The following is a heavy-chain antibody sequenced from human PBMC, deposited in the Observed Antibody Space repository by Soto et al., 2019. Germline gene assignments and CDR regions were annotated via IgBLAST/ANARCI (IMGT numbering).Heavy chain of an antibody. CDR2: IDPSDSYT. Sequence: PGESLKISCKGSGYSFTSYWISWVRQMPGKGLEWMGRIDPSDSYTNYSPSFQGHVTISADKSISTAYLQWSSLKASDTAMYYCAVSHYCGGDCQPPNFDYWGQGTLVTVSS. J-gene: IGHJ4*02. V-gene: IGHV5-10-1*01. CDR3: AVSHYCGGDCQPPNFDY. D-gene: IGHD2-21*02. CDR1: GYSFTSYW.